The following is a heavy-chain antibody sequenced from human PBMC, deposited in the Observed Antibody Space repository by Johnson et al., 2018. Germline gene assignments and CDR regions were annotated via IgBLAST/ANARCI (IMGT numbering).Heavy chain of an antibody. Sequence: VQLVQSGGGLVKPGGSLRLSCAASGFTFSSYSMNWVRQAPGKGLEWVSSISSSSSYIYYADSVKDRFPISRENAKNSLYLQMNSLRAEDTAVYYWAGSQAVQHWGQGTLVTVSS. CDR3: AGSQAVQH. CDR2: ISSSSSYI. CDR1: GFTFSSYS. J-gene: IGHJ1*01. V-gene: IGHV3-21*01.